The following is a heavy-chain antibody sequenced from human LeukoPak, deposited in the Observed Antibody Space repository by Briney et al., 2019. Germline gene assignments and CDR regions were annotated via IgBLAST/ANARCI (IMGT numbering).Heavy chain of an antibody. CDR1: GGSISSYY. Sequence: PSETLSLTCTVSGGSISSYYWSWIRQPPGNGLEWIGYIYYSGSTNYNPSLKSRVTISVDTSKNQFSLKLSSVTAADTAVYYCARVGEDYYYYYMDVWGKGTTVTVSS. CDR2: IYYSGST. D-gene: IGHD1-26*01. V-gene: IGHV4-59*01. CDR3: ARVGEDYYYYYMDV. J-gene: IGHJ6*03.